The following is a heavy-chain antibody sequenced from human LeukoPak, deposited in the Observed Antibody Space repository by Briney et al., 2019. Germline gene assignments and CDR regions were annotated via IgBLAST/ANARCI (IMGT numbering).Heavy chain of an antibody. J-gene: IGHJ4*02. V-gene: IGHV5-51*01. CDR1: GYSFTNYW. CDR3: ARRRDLYSGSYYPFDY. Sequence: GESLKISCKGSGYSFTNYWIGWVRQMPGKGLKWMGIIYPGDSDARYSPSFQGQVTISADKSISTTYLQWSSLKASDTAMYYCARRRDLYSGSYYPFDYWGQGTLVTVSS. D-gene: IGHD1-26*01. CDR2: IYPGDSDA.